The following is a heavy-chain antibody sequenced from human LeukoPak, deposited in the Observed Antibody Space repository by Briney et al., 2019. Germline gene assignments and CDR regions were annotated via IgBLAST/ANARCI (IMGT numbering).Heavy chain of an antibody. V-gene: IGHV4-39*01. Sequence: SETLSLTCSVSGDSISRDGYYWGWLRQPPGKGLEWLGNIYYSGTTLYNPSLKSRVAIFIDTPKNQFSLKLTSVTAADTAVYYCARIGVRQYYYDSSGYYSGDVWGKGTTVTVSS. D-gene: IGHD3-22*01. CDR1: GDSISRDGYY. J-gene: IGHJ6*04. CDR3: ARIGVRQYYYDSSGYYSGDV. CDR2: IYYSGTT.